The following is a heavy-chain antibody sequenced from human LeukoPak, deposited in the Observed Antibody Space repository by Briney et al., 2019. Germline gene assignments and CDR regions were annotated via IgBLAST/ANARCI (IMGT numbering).Heavy chain of an antibody. CDR1: GFTFSSYV. D-gene: IGHD2-15*01. Sequence: GGSLRLSCAASGFTFSSYVMSWVRQAPGKGLEWVSAISSSGGSTYYTDSVKGRFTISRDNAKGSLYLQMNSLRAEDTAIYYCTRGLGYCSSSRCSPGYYMDVWGKGTTVTVFS. CDR2: ISSSGGST. CDR3: TRGLGYCSSSRCSPGYYMDV. J-gene: IGHJ6*03. V-gene: IGHV3-23*01.